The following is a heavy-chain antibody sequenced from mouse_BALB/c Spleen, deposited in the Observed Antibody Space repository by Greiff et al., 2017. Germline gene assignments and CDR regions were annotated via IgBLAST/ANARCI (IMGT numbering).Heavy chain of an antibody. D-gene: IGHD2-1*01. J-gene: IGHJ4*01. CDR2: IRLKSNNYAT. V-gene: IGHV6-6*02. CDR3: TRIYYGNYAMDY. Sequence: EVKLEESGGGLVQPGGSMKLSCVASGFTFSNYWMNWVRQSPEKGLEWVAEIRLKSNNYATHYAESVKGRFTISRDDSKSSVYLQMNNLRAEDTGIYYCTRIYYGNYAMDYWGQGTSVTVSS. CDR1: GFTFSNYW.